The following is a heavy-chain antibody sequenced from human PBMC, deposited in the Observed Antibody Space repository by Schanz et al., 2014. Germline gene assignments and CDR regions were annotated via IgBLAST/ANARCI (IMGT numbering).Heavy chain of an antibody. CDR2: ISGSDNYI. J-gene: IGHJ4*02. Sequence: LVVESGGGLVQPGGSLRLSCAASGFTFNDYYMNWIRQAPGKGLEWVSYISGSDNYINYADSVKGRFTISRDNAKNSLFLLMSSLRAEDSAVYYCARGARQYSGSYSPSDYWGQGTLVTVSS. CDR3: ARGARQYSGSYSPSDY. D-gene: IGHD1-26*01. CDR1: GFTFNDYY. V-gene: IGHV3-11*06.